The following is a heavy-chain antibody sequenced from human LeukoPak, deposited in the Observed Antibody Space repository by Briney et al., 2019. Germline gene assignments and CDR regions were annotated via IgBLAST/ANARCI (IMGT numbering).Heavy chain of an antibody. CDR3: ARRYRYSSRYFDY. Sequence: SETLSLTCAVYGGSFSGYYWSWIRQPPGKGLEWIGEINHSGSTNYNPSLKSRVTISVDTSKNQFSLKLSSVTAADTAVYYCARRYRYSSRYFDYWGQGTLVTVSS. CDR1: GGSFSGYY. J-gene: IGHJ4*02. CDR2: INHSGST. D-gene: IGHD6-13*01. V-gene: IGHV4-34*01.